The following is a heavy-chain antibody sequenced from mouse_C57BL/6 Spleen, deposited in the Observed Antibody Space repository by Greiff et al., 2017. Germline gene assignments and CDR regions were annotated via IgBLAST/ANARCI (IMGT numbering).Heavy chain of an antibody. CDR3: ARSDYGYYYAMDY. D-gene: IGHD1-1*01. CDR2: IYPSDSET. J-gene: IGHJ4*01. CDR1: GYTFTSYW. V-gene: IGHV1-61*01. Sequence: QVQLQQPGAELVRPGSSVKLSCKASGYTFTSYWMDWVKQRPGQGLEWIGNIYPSDSETHYNQKFKDKVTLTVDKSSSTAYMQLSSLTSEDSAVYYCARSDYGYYYAMDYWGQGTSVTVSS.